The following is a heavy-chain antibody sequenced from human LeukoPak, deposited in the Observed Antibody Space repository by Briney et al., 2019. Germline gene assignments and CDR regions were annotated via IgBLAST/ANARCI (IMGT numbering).Heavy chain of an antibody. CDR3: AKVFSSGWAFDI. J-gene: IGHJ3*02. V-gene: IGHV3-30*18. CDR2: ISYDGSNK. D-gene: IGHD3-22*01. CDR1: GFTFGSYG. Sequence: GGSLRLSCAASGFTFGSYGMHWVRQAPGKGLEWVAVISYDGSNKYYADSVKGRFTISRDNSKNTLYLQMNSLRAEDTAVYYCAKVFSSGWAFDIWGQGTMVTVSS.